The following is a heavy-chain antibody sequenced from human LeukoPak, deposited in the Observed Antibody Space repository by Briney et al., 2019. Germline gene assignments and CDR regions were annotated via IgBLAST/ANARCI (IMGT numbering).Heavy chain of an antibody. CDR2: ISTSSNRI. CDR3: ARVSAPGTSGWYFGY. V-gene: IGHV3-48*02. CDR1: GFTFSSYG. J-gene: IGHJ4*02. Sequence: GGSLRLSCAASGFTFSSYGMNWVRQAPGKGREWVSYISTSSNRIDYADSVKGRFTMSRDNAKNLRYLQMNSLRDEDAAMYYCARVSAPGTSGWYFGYWGQGTLVTVSS. D-gene: IGHD6-19*01.